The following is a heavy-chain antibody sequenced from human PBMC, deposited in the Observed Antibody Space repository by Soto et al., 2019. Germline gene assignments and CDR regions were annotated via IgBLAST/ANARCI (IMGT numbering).Heavy chain of an antibody. J-gene: IGHJ4*02. CDR1: GFTVSSNY. D-gene: IGHD6-13*01. CDR3: ARSTNSSSWYGIGY. Sequence: EVQLVESGGGLVQPGGSLRLSCAASGFTVSSNYMGWVRQAPGKGLEWVSVIYSGGSTYYADSVKGRFTISRHNSKNTLYLQMNSLRAEDTAVYYCARSTNSSSWYGIGYWGQGTLVTVSS. V-gene: IGHV3-53*04. CDR2: IYSGGST.